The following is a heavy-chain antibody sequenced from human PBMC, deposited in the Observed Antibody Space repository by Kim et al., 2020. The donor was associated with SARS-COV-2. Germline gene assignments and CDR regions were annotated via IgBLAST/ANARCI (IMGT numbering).Heavy chain of an antibody. CDR1: GFTFSSYS. D-gene: IGHD6-13*01. CDR3: ARAYSSSWYFWFDP. CDR2: ISSSSSTI. Sequence: GGSLRLSCAASGFTFSSYSMNWVRQAPGKGLEWVSYISSSSSTIYYADSVKGRFTISRDNAKNSLYLQMNSLRAEDTAVYYCARAYSSSWYFWFDPWGQGTLVTVSS. V-gene: IGHV3-48*04. J-gene: IGHJ5*02.